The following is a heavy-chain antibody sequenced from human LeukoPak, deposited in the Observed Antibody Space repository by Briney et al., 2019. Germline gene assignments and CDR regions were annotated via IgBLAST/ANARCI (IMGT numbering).Heavy chain of an antibody. CDR2: INPSGGST. J-gene: IGHJ6*02. CDR1: GYTFTSYY. Sequence: ASVKVSCKASGYTFTSYYMHWVRQAPGQGLEWMGIINPSGGSTSYAQKLQGRVTMTTDTSTSTAYMELRSLRSDDTAVYYCARDESSSWYFWSGYYYYGMDVWGQGTTVTVSS. V-gene: IGHV1-46*01. D-gene: IGHD6-13*01. CDR3: ARDESSSWYFWSGYYYYGMDV.